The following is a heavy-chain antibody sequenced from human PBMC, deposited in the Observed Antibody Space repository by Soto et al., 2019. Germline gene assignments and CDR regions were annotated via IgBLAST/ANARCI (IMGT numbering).Heavy chain of an antibody. J-gene: IGHJ6*02. V-gene: IGHV1-46*01. CDR2: INPSGGST. CDR1: GYTFTSYY. D-gene: IGHD3-16*01. Sequence: QVQLVQSGAEVKKHGASVKVSCKASGYTFTSYYMHWVRQAPGQGLEWMGIINPSGGSTSYAQKFQGRVTMTRDTSMSTVYMELSSLRSEDTAVYYCARDMITGYYGMDVWGQGTTVTVSS. CDR3: ARDMITGYYGMDV.